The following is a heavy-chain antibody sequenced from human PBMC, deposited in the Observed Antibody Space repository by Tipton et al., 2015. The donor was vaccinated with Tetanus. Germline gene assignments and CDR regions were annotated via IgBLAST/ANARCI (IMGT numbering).Heavy chain of an antibody. CDR1: GGSISSSSYY. CDR2: IYYSGST. V-gene: IGHV4-39*01. J-gene: IGHJ6*02. CDR3: ARMQRYGMDV. Sequence: TLSLTCTVSGGSISSSSYYWGWIRQPPGKGLEWIGSIYYSGSTYYNPSPKSRVTISVDTSKNQFSLKLSSVTAADTAVYYCARMQRYGMDVWGQGTTVTVSS. D-gene: IGHD6-25*01.